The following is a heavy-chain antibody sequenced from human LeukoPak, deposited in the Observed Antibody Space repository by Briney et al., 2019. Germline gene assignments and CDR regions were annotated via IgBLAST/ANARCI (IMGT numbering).Heavy chain of an antibody. CDR2: IYYSGSP. Sequence: SETLSLTCTVSGGSISSYYWSWIRQPPGKGLEWIGYIYYSGSPNYNPSLKSRVTISVDTSKNHFSLQLSSVTAADTAVYYCAGVPGGYYYYMDVWGTGTTVTISS. CDR1: GGSISSYY. D-gene: IGHD3-10*01. CDR3: AGVPGGYYYYMDV. J-gene: IGHJ6*03. V-gene: IGHV4-59*01.